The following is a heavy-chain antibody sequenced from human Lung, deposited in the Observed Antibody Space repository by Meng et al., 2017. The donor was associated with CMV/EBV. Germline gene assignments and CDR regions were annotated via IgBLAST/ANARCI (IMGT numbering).Heavy chain of an antibody. CDR1: GFTFSTYS. Sequence: GESLKISCAASGFTFSTYSMNWVRQAPGKGLEWVSSISSSGTYIYYIDSVKGRFTISRDNAQNSLYLQMNSLRAEDTAVYYCARDVSPRSSAYFGIYYFYALNVWGQGXTVTSP. J-gene: IGHJ6*02. CDR2: ISSSGTYI. CDR3: ARDVSPRSSAYFGIYYFYALNV. D-gene: IGHD2/OR15-2a*01. V-gene: IGHV3-21*01.